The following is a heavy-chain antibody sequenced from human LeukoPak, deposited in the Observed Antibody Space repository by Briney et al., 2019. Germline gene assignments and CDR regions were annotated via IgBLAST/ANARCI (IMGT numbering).Heavy chain of an antibody. CDR3: ARERAPEDYMDV. CDR2: ISPNSGGT. V-gene: IGHV1-2*02. Sequence: ASVKVSCKASGYTLSGYQLHWVRQAPGQGLEWMGWISPNSGGTHYAQKFQGRVTMTRDTSINTVYMELRRLRSVDAAVYYCARERAPEDYMDVWGKGTTVTVSS. CDR1: GYTLSGYQ. J-gene: IGHJ6*03.